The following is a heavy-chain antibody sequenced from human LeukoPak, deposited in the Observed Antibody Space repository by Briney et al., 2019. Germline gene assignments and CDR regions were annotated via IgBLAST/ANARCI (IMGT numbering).Heavy chain of an antibody. CDR1: GGSVSSGSDS. D-gene: IGHD6-19*01. CDR3: ARVIAVADERYFDY. CDR2: IYYSGST. J-gene: IGHJ4*02. V-gene: IGHV4-61*01. Sequence: SETLSLTCTVSGGSVSSGSDSWGWFRRPQGRGWEWIGYIYYSGSTNYNPSLKSRVTISVDTSKNQFSLKLSSVTAADTAVYYCARVIAVADERYFDYWGQGTLVTVSS.